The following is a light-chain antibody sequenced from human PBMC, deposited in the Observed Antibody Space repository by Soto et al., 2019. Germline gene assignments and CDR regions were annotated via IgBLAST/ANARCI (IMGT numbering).Light chain of an antibody. CDR2: DAS. J-gene: IGKJ1*01. V-gene: IGKV1-5*01. CDR3: QPYNHQRR. CDR1: QSISSW. Sequence: SPASLFLYILDIVTITFRASQSISSWLAWYQQKPGKAPKLLIYDASSLESGVPSRFSGSGSGTEFTLTISSLQPDDLATYYCQPYNHQRRFGQVGKVDIK.